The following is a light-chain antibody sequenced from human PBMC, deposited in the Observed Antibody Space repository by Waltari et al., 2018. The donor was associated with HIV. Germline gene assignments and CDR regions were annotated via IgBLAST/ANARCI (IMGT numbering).Light chain of an antibody. CDR2: NNQ. Sequence: QSVLTQPPSASGTPGQRVTISCSGSSSNIGSNPVNWYQLLPRSAPKVVITNNQQRPSGVPERFSGSKSGTSASLDIFRLQSEDEAEYYWAAWDDSLNAVIFGGGTKLTVL. J-gene: IGLJ2*01. CDR1: SSNIGSNP. V-gene: IGLV1-44*01. CDR3: AAWDDSLNAVI.